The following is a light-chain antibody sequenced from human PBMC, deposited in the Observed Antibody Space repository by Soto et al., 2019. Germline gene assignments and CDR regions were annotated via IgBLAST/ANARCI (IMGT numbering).Light chain of an antibody. J-gene: IGLJ3*02. V-gene: IGLV1-40*01. CDR1: SSNIGADYD. CDR3: QSYDSSLRGSQV. Sequence: QSVLTQPPSVSGAPGQRVTISCTGSSSNIGADYDVHWYQQFPGTAPKLLIYATNNRPSGVPDRFSGSKSGTSASLAITGLQAEDEADYYCQSYDSSLRGSQVFGGGTLLTVL. CDR2: ATN.